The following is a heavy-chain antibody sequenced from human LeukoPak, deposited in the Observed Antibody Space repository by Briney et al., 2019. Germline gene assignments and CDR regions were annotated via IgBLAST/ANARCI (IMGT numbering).Heavy chain of an antibody. D-gene: IGHD3-16*02. Sequence: AGGSLRLSCAASGFTFSSYGMHWVRQAPGKGLEWVAVIWYDGSNKYYADSVKGRFTISRDNSKNTLYLQMNSLRAEDTAVYYCARDSRQVRDALDYWGQGTLVTVSS. CDR3: ARDSRQVRDALDY. CDR1: GFTFSSYG. CDR2: IWYDGSNK. J-gene: IGHJ4*02. V-gene: IGHV3-33*01.